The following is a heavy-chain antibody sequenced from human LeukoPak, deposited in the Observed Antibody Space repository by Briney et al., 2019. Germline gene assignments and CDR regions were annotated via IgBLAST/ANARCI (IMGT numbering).Heavy chain of an antibody. V-gene: IGHV1-46*01. D-gene: IGHD1-26*01. J-gene: IGHJ5*02. CDR3: ARGGSYYNWFDP. CDR1: GYTFTSNY. Sequence: ASVKVSCKAFGYTFTSNYMHWVRQAPGQGPEWMGVISPTGGSTTYAQKFQGRVTLTRDMSTSTDYLELSSLRSDDTAVYYCARGGSYYNWFDPWGQGTLVTVSS. CDR2: ISPTGGST.